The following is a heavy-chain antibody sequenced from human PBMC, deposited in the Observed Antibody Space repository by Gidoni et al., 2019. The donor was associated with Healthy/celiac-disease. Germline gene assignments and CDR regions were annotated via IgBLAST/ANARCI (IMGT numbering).Heavy chain of an antibody. Sequence: QVQLQESGPGLLKPSQTLSLTWTVSSSPISRGNYHWSWIRQPPGQGVEWIGYIYSSGSTYYNPSLKSRVTISVDTSKIQFSLKLSSVTAADTAVYYCARVGTDDAFDIWGQGTMVTVSS. CDR1: SSPISRGNYH. V-gene: IGHV4-30-4*01. D-gene: IGHD1-1*01. CDR2: IYSSGST. J-gene: IGHJ3*02. CDR3: ARVGTDDAFDI.